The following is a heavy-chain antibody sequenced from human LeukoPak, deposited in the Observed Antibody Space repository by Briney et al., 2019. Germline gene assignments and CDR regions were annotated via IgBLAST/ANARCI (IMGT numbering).Heavy chain of an antibody. V-gene: IGHV3-30*02. CDR1: GFTFSGYG. Sequence: GGSLRLSCAASGFTFSGYGMHWVRQAPGKGLEWVAFISYDGSNRYYADSVKGRFTISRDNSKNTLYLQMNSLRAEDTAVYYCAKETRGSYSDYWGQGTLVTVSS. D-gene: IGHD5-12*01. CDR2: ISYDGSNR. J-gene: IGHJ4*02. CDR3: AKETRGSYSDY.